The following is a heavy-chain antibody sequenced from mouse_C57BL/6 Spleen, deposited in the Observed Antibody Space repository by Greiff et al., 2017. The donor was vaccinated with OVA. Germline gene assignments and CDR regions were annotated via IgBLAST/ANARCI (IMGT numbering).Heavy chain of an antibody. Sequence: QVHVKQSGAELVKPGASVKLSCKASGYTFTSYWMHWVKQRPGQGLEWIGMIHPNSGSTNYNEKFKSKATLTVDKSSSTAYMQLSSLTSEDSAVYYCARGGSSFYYAMDDWGQGTSVTVSS. CDR3: ARGGSSFYYAMDD. V-gene: IGHV1-64*01. CDR2: IHPNSGST. J-gene: IGHJ4*01. CDR1: GYTFTSYW. D-gene: IGHD1-1*01.